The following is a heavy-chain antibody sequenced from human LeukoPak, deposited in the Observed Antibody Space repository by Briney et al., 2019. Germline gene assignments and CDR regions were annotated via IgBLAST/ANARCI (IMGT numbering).Heavy chain of an antibody. CDR2: IYHSGST. Sequence: PSETLSLTCAVYGGSFSGYYWSWIRQPPGKGLEWIGSIYHSGSTYYNPSLKSRVTISVDTSKNQFSLKLSSVTAADTAVYYCATAVVPAAMYAFDIWGQGTMVTVSS. V-gene: IGHV4-34*01. D-gene: IGHD2-2*01. J-gene: IGHJ3*02. CDR3: ATAVVPAAMYAFDI. CDR1: GGSFSGYY.